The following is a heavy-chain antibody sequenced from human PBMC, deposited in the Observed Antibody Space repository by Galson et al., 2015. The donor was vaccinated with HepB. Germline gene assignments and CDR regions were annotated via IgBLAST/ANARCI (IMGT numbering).Heavy chain of an antibody. CDR2: ISSSSSYI. Sequence: SLRLSCAASGFTFSSYSMNWVRQAPGKGLEWVSSISSSSSYIYYADSVKGRFTISRDNAKNSLYLQMNSLRAEDTAVYYCAGAMVRGVIAGSFDYWGQGTLVTVSS. CDR1: GFTFSSYS. J-gene: IGHJ4*02. CDR3: AGAMVRGVIAGSFDY. D-gene: IGHD3-10*01. V-gene: IGHV3-21*01.